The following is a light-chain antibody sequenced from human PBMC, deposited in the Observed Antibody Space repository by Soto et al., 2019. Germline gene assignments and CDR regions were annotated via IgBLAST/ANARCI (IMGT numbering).Light chain of an antibody. Sequence: EIVLTQSPGTLSLSPGARATLSCRASQIVSSTYLAWFQQKAGQAHRLLIYGASTRATGIPARFSGSGSGTEFTLTISSLQSEDFAVYYCQQYNNWPRTVGKGTKVDIK. CDR3: QQYNNWPRT. CDR1: QIVSSTY. J-gene: IGKJ1*01. CDR2: GAS. V-gene: IGKV3-15*01.